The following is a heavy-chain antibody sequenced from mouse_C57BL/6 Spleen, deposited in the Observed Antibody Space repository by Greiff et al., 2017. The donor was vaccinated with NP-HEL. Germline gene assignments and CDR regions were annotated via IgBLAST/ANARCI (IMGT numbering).Heavy chain of an antibody. CDR3: ARGGVTTVEFAY. D-gene: IGHD1-1*01. CDR1: GYTFTSYW. V-gene: IGHV1-55*01. CDR2: IYPGSGST. Sequence: QVQLQQPGAELVKPGASVKMSCKASGYTFTSYWITWVKQRPGQGLEWIGDIYPGSGSTNYNEKFKSKATLTVDTSSSTAYMQLSSLTSEDSAVYYCARGGVTTVEFAYWGQGTLVTVSA. J-gene: IGHJ3*01.